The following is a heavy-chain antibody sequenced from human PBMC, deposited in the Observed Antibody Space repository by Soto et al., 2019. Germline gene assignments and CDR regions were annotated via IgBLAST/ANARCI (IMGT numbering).Heavy chain of an antibody. J-gene: IGHJ6*02. CDR3: ARDGYDFWSGYYGPPGMDV. CDR1: GFTFSSYS. Sequence: VGSLRLSCAASGFTFSSYSMNWVRQAPGKGLEWVSSISSSSSYIYYADSVKGRFTISRDNAKNSLYLQMNSLRAEDTAVYYCARDGYDFWSGYYGPPGMDVWGQGTTVTVSS. CDR2: ISSSSSYI. V-gene: IGHV3-21*01. D-gene: IGHD3-3*01.